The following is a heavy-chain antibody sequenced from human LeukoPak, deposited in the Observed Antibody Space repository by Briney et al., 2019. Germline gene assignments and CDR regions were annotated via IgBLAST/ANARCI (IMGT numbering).Heavy chain of an antibody. J-gene: IGHJ1*01. Sequence: GGSLRLSCAASGYTFGDYAMHWLRQAPGKGLEWVSFVTGDGSSTYYADSVKGRFTISRDNSKNSLYLPMNNLRIEETAIYYCAKDRETTGYEDWGQGTLVTVSS. CDR1: GYTFGDYA. V-gene: IGHV3-43*02. D-gene: IGHD3-9*01. CDR3: AKDRETTGYED. CDR2: VTGDGSST.